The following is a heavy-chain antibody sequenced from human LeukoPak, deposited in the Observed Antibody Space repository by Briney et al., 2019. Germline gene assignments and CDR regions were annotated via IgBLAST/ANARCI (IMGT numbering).Heavy chain of an antibody. CDR1: GGTFSSYA. Sequence: GASVKVSCKASGGTFSSYAISWVRQAPGQGLEWMGGIIPIFGTANYAQKFQGRVTITTDESTSTPNMGLGGLNPKTPAVYYCARDNYGGANWFDPWGQGTLVTVSS. CDR2: IIPIFGTA. D-gene: IGHD4-17*01. CDR3: ARDNYGGANWFDP. J-gene: IGHJ5*02. V-gene: IGHV1-69*05.